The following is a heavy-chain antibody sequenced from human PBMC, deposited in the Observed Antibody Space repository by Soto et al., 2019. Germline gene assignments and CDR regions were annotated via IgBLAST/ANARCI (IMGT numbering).Heavy chain of an antibody. CDR3: ARWARGIYD. Sequence: QVQLVQSGAEVKKPGASVKVSCKASGYTFTSYYMHWVRQAPGQGLEWMGIINPSGGSTSYAQKFHGRLTMTRDTSTSTVYMELSRLRSEDTAVYYCARWARGIYDWGQGTLVTVSS. V-gene: IGHV1-46*03. J-gene: IGHJ4*02. CDR1: GYTFTSYY. D-gene: IGHD3-16*01. CDR2: INPSGGST.